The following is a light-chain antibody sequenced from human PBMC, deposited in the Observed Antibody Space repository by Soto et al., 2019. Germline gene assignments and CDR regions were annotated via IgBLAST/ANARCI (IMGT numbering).Light chain of an antibody. CDR1: SSDVGGYNY. Sequence: QSALTQPPSASGSPGQSVTISCTGTSSDVGGYNYVSWYQQHPGKAPKLMIYEVSKRPSGVPDRFSGSKSGNTASLTVSGLQVGAGADYYCAPYAGSNNFVVFGGGTKLTVL. J-gene: IGLJ2*01. CDR2: EVS. V-gene: IGLV2-8*01. CDR3: APYAGSNNFVV.